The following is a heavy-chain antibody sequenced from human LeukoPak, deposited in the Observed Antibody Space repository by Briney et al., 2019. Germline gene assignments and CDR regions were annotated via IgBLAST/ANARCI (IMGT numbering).Heavy chain of an antibody. J-gene: IGHJ4*02. CDR1: GFTFGDYA. CDR2: IRSKAYGGTT. V-gene: IGHV3-49*04. Sequence: GGSLRLSCTASGFTFGDYAMSWVRQAPGKGLEWVGFIRSKAYGGTTEYAASVKGRFTISRDDSKSIAYLQMNSLKTEDTAVYYCTRTYDSRFDYWGQGTLVTVSS. CDR3: TRTYDSRFDY. D-gene: IGHD3-22*01.